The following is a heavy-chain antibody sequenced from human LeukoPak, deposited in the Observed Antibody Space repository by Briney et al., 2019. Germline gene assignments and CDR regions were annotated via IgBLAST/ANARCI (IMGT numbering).Heavy chain of an antibody. D-gene: IGHD3-9*01. CDR3: AKDRRRMRYFDWLLYYYYMDV. V-gene: IGHV3-30*02. Sequence: GALTLSCAASGFTFNSYGMHWVRQAPAKGLEWVAFIRYDGSNKYYADYVKGRFTISRDNSKNTLDLQMNSLRAEDTAVYYCAKDRRRMRYFDWLLYYYYMDVWGKGTTVTISS. J-gene: IGHJ6*03. CDR1: GFTFNSYG. CDR2: IRYDGSNK.